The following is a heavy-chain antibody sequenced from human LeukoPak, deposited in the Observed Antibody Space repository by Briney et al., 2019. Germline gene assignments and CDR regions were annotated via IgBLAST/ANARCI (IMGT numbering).Heavy chain of an antibody. Sequence: PGGSLRHFCAASGFTFSSYSMNWVRQAPGKGLEWVSYISSSSSTIYYADSVKGRFTISRDNAKNSLYLQMNSLRAEDTAVYYCARNGIAAANDAFDIWGQGTMVTVSS. V-gene: IGHV3-48*01. CDR3: ARNGIAAANDAFDI. D-gene: IGHD6-13*01. J-gene: IGHJ3*02. CDR2: ISSSSSTI. CDR1: GFTFSSYS.